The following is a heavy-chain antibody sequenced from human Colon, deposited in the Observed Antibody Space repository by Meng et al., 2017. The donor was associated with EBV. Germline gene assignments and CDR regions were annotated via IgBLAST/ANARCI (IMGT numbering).Heavy chain of an antibody. CDR2: IYYTGST. CDR3: ARDGPLL. Sequence: QLQRQESGPGLGRPSETLSLTCSVSGDSISGRGAYWGWVRQPPGKGLEWISNIYYTGSTYYNPSLKSRVTISVDTSKNQFSLKVTSMTAADTAVYYCARDGPLLWGPGTLVTVSS. J-gene: IGHJ4*02. CDR1: GDSISGRGAY. V-gene: IGHV4-39*07.